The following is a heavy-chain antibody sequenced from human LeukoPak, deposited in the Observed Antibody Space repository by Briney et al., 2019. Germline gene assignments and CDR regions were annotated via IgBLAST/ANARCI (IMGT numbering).Heavy chain of an antibody. D-gene: IGHD6-19*01. J-gene: IGHJ4*02. CDR3: ARGCIAVAGCYFDY. CDR2: IRYDGSSK. V-gene: IGHV3-30*02. Sequence: GGSLRPSCAASGFTFSSYGMHWVRQAPGKGLEWVAFIRYDGSSKYYADSVKGRFTISRDNSKNSLYLQMNSLRAEDTAVYYCARGCIAVAGCYFDYWGQGTLVTVSS. CDR1: GFTFSSYG.